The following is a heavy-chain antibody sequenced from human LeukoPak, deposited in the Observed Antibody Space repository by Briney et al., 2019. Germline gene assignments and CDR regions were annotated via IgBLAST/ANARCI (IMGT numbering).Heavy chain of an antibody. Sequence: GGSLRLSCAASGFAFSSYAMSWVRQAPGKGLEWVSGISGSGGSTYYADSVKGQFTISRDNSKNTLYLQMNSLRAEDTAVYYCAKEGYCGGDCYREFDYWGQGTLVTVSS. V-gene: IGHV3-23*01. CDR3: AKEGYCGGDCYREFDY. CDR2: ISGSGGST. CDR1: GFAFSSYA. D-gene: IGHD2-21*02. J-gene: IGHJ4*02.